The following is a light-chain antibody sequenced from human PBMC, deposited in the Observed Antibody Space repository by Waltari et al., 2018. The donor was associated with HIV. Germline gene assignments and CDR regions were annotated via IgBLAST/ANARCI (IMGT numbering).Light chain of an antibody. CDR1: HSISTY. CDR2: AAS. Sequence: DIQMTQSPSSLSASVGDRVASTCRSSHSISTYLNWYQQKPGKAPNLLIYAASSLQSGVPSRFSGSGSGTDFTLTISSLQPEDFATYYCQQSYITPLTFGPGTKVDIK. V-gene: IGKV1-39*01. CDR3: QQSYITPLT. J-gene: IGKJ3*01.